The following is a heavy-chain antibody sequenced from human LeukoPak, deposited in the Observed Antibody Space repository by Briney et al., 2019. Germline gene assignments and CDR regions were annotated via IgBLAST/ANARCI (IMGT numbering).Heavy chain of an antibody. CDR1: GYTFTGYY. V-gene: IGHV1-2*02. CDR2: INPNSGGT. CDR3: ARVWAAAGHLDAFDI. Sequence: ASVKVSCKASGYTFTGYYMHWVRQAPGQGLEWMGWINPNSGGTNYAQKFQGRVTMTRDTSISTAYMELSRLRSDDTAVYYCARVWAAAGHLDAFDIWGQGTMVTVSS. D-gene: IGHD6-13*01. J-gene: IGHJ3*02.